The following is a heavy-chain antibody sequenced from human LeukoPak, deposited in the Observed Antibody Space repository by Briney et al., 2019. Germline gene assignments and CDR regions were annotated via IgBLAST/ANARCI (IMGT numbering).Heavy chain of an antibody. D-gene: IGHD2-21*02. Sequence: PSETLSLTCTVSGGSISSSSYYWGWIRQPPGKGLEWIGRIYTSGSTNYNPSLKSRVTISVDTSKNQFSLKLSSVTAADTAVYYCASHCGGDFPEWFFDLWGRGTLVTVSS. V-gene: IGHV4-61*02. CDR3: ASHCGGDFPEWFFDL. CDR1: GGSISSSSYY. J-gene: IGHJ2*01. CDR2: IYTSGST.